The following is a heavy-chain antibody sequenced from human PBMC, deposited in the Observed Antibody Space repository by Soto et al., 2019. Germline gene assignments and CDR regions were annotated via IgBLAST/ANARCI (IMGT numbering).Heavy chain of an antibody. CDR2: IIPIFGTA. Sequence: QVQLVQSGAEVKKPGSSVKVSCKASGGTFSSYAISWVRQAPGQGLEWMGGIIPIFGTANYAQKFQGRVTITADESTSRDYRGLSSLRSEDTAVYYCARVSLVATITSPFDYWGQGTLVTVSS. CDR3: ARVSLVATITSPFDY. CDR1: GGTFSSYA. J-gene: IGHJ4*02. V-gene: IGHV1-69*12. D-gene: IGHD5-12*01.